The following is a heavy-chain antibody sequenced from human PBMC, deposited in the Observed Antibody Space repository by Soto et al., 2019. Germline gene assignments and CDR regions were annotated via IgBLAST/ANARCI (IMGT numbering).Heavy chain of an antibody. V-gene: IGHV3-11*06. D-gene: IGHD2-15*01. Sequence: GSLRVYCVVSVFTFSDYYMSWIRQAPGRGLEWVSYISGSSSDTNYADSVRGRFTISRDNARNSLYLQMNSLRADDTAVYYCARGDRVADSWGQGTVVTVSS. CDR3: ARGDRVADS. CDR1: VFTFSDYY. J-gene: IGHJ4*02. CDR2: ISGSSSDT.